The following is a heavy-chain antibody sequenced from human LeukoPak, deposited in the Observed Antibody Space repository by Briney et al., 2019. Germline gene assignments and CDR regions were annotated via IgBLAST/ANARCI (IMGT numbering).Heavy chain of an antibody. CDR1: GFTISSYW. CDR2: INSVGSST. CDR3: AELGITMIGGV. J-gene: IGHJ6*04. Sequence: GGSLRLSCAASGFTISSYWMHWVRQAPGKGLVWVSRINSVGSSTGYADSVKGRFTISRDNAKNSLYLQMNSLRAEDTAVYYCAELGITMIGGVWGKGTTVTISS. V-gene: IGHV3-74*01. D-gene: IGHD3-10*02.